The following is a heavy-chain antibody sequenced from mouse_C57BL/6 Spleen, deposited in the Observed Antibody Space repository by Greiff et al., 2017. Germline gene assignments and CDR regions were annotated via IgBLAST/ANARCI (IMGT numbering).Heavy chain of an antibody. CDR1: GFTFSSYT. V-gene: IGHV5-9*01. Sequence: EVMLVESGGGLVKPGGSLKLSCAASGFTFSSYTMSWVRQTPEKRLAWVATISGGGGTTYYPDSVKGRFTISRDNAKNTLYLQMSSLRSEDAALYYCARQHYHYAMDYWGQGTSVTVSS. D-gene: IGHD5-5*01. J-gene: IGHJ4*01. CDR3: ARQHYHYAMDY. CDR2: ISGGGGTT.